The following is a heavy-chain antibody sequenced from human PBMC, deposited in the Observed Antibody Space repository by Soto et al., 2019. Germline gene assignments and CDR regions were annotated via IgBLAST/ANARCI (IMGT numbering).Heavy chain of an antibody. J-gene: IGHJ4*02. Sequence: SETLSLTCAVYGGSFSGYYWSWIRQPPGKGLEWIGEINHSGSTNYNPSLKSRVTISVDTSKNQFSLELSSVTAADTAVYYCARGRYGSGSYYSDYWGQGTLVTVSS. D-gene: IGHD3-10*01. CDR3: ARGRYGSGSYYSDY. CDR1: GGSFSGYY. CDR2: INHSGST. V-gene: IGHV4-34*01.